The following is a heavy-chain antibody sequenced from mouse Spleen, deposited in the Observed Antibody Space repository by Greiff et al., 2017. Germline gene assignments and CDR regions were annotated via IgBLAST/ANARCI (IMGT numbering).Heavy chain of an antibody. D-gene: IGHD2-1*01. CDR1: GYTFTSYW. Sequence: QVQLQQPGAELVMPGASVKLSCKASGYTFTSYWMHWVKQRPGQGLEWIGEIDPSDSYTNYNQKFKGKATLTVDKSSSTAYMQLSSLTSEDSAVYYCARWALYGNYWFAYWGQGTLVTVSA. J-gene: IGHJ3*01. V-gene: IGHV1-69*01. CDR2: IDPSDSYT. CDR3: ARWALYGNYWFAY.